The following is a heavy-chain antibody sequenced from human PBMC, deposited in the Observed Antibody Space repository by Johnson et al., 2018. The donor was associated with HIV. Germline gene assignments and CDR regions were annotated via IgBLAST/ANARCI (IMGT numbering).Heavy chain of an antibody. D-gene: IGHD3-10*01. CDR3: AKDLPLVQGIIMGGGAFDI. CDR1: GFTFSSHA. Sequence: QVQLVESGGGVVQPGRSLRLSCAASGFTFSSHAMHWVRQAPGKGLEWVAVIPYDGSNTYYADSVKGRFTISRDNSKNTVYLQMNSLRAEDTAVYYCAKDLPLVQGIIMGGGAFDIWCQGTMVTVSS. J-gene: IGHJ3*02. V-gene: IGHV3-30*04. CDR2: IPYDGSNT.